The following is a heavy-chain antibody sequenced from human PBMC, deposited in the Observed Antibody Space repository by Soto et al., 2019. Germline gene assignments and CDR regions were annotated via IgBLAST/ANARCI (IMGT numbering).Heavy chain of an antibody. Sequence: QVQLVQSGAEVKKPGASVKVSCKASGYTFTGYFMHWVRQAPGQGLEWMGWINPNSGATKYAQKFQGRVTLSRDTSSRTAYMELTGLRSDDTAVYYCARGGGTILAPLPWGQGTQVTVSS. CDR1: GYTFTGYF. D-gene: IGHD3-3*01. V-gene: IGHV1-2*02. J-gene: IGHJ5*02. CDR2: INPNSGAT. CDR3: ARGGGTILAPLP.